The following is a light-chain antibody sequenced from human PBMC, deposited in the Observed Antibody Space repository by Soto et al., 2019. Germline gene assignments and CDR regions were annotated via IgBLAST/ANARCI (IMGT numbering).Light chain of an antibody. CDR3: QEYNSSPPAFT. J-gene: IGKJ3*01. V-gene: IGKV3-20*01. CDR1: QSISSSY. CDR2: GAS. Sequence: EIVLTQSPGTLSVSPGERVTLSCRASQSISSSYLAWYQQRPGQAPRLLIFGASYRATGIPDRFSGSWSGTDFTITISRLEPEDFAVYYCQEYNSSPPAFTFGPGTKVDSK.